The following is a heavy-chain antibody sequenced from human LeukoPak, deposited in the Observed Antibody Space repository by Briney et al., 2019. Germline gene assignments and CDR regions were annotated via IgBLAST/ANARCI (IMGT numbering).Heavy chain of an antibody. CDR3: ARDNVLRFLEWLSWFDP. CDR2: INPNSGGT. CDR1: GYTFTGYY. V-gene: IGHV1-2*02. D-gene: IGHD3-3*01. J-gene: IGHJ5*02. Sequence: ASAKVSCKASGYTFTGYYMHWVRQAPGQGLEWMGWINPNSGGTNYAQKFQGRVTMTRDTSISTAYMEPSRLRSDDTAVYYCARDNVLRFLEWLSWFDPWGQGTLVTVSS.